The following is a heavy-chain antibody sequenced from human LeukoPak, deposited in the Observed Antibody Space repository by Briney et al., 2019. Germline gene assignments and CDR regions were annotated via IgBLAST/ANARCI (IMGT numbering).Heavy chain of an antibody. Sequence: SETLSLTCTVSGGSISSSSYYWSWIRQPPGKGLEWIGYIYYSGSTNYNPSLKSRVTISVHTSKNQFSLKLSSVTAADTAVYYCPGLPGYPSEGGSDPWAREPWSPSPQ. D-gene: IGHD3-9*01. CDR2: IYYSGST. J-gene: IGHJ5*02. CDR3: PGLPGYPSEGGSDP. V-gene: IGHV4-61*01. CDR1: GGSISSSSYY.